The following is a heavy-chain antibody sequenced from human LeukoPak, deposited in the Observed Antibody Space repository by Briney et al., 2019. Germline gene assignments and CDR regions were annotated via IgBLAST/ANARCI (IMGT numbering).Heavy chain of an antibody. CDR2: ISGSSGNT. Sequence: GGSLRLSCAASGFTFSSSAMSWVRQAPGKGLEWVSGISGSSGNTYYADSVKGRFTISRDNPKNTLFLQMNSLRAEDTAVYFCAKKSWDNWFDPWGQGTLVTVSS. CDR3: AKKSWDNWFDP. V-gene: IGHV3-23*01. CDR1: GFTFSSSA. J-gene: IGHJ5*02. D-gene: IGHD6-13*01.